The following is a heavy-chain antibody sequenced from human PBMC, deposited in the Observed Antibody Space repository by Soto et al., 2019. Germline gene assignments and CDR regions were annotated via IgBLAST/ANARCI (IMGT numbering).Heavy chain of an antibody. CDR1: GGSFSGYY. V-gene: IGHV4-59*01. D-gene: IGHD4-17*01. J-gene: IGHJ3*02. CDR3: ARRYGYAFDI. Sequence: SETLSLTCAVYGGSFSGYYWNWIRQPPGKGLEWIGHIYYSGSTNYNPSLKSRVSISVDTSKNQFSLKLSSVTAADTAVYYCARRYGYAFDIWGQGTMVTVSS. CDR2: IYYSGST.